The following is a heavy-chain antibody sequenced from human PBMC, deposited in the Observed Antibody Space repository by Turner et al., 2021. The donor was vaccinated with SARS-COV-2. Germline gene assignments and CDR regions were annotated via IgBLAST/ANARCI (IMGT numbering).Heavy chain of an antibody. CDR3: AGRDSNGYVGAFDM. Sequence: QVQLVQSGAEVKTPGAAVTVSCQASVYTFTTYDIKWVRRADGQGFEWMGWMKPNSGLTAYAREFQGSVTITRKTSISTVYMELSSLRSDDTAVYYCAGRDSNGYVGAFDMWGQETMVTVSS. CDR1: VYTFTTYD. D-gene: IGHD4-4*01. V-gene: IGHV1-8*03. CDR2: MKPNSGLT. J-gene: IGHJ3*02.